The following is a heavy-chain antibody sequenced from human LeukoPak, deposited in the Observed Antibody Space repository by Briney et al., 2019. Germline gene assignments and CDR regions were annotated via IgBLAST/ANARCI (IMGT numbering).Heavy chain of an antibody. CDR1: GYTFTDYL. Sequence: ASVKVSCKASGYTFTDYLMHWVRQAPGQGLEWMGIINPSGGSTTYPQKFQGRVTLTRDTSTTTVYMELSSLRSEDTAVYYCAREPPGKADFDYWGQGTLLTVSS. CDR2: INPSGGST. V-gene: IGHV1-46*01. D-gene: IGHD6-13*01. CDR3: AREPPGKADFDY. J-gene: IGHJ4*02.